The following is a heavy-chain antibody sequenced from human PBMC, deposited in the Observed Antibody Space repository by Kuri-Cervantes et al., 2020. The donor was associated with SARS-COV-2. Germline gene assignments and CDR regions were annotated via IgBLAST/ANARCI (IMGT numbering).Heavy chain of an antibody. Sequence: GESLKISCAASGFTFSSYAMHWVRQAPGKGLEWVAVISYDGSTKYYGDSVKGRFTISRDNSKNTLYLQMNSLRAEDTAVYYCAKDQHGIIVVVAAIDYWGQGTLVTVSS. J-gene: IGHJ4*02. V-gene: IGHV3-30*04. CDR1: GFTFSSYA. CDR2: ISYDGSTK. D-gene: IGHD2-15*01. CDR3: AKDQHGIIVVVAAIDY.